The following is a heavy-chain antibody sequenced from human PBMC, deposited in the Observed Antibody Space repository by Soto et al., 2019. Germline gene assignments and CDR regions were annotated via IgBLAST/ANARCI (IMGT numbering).Heavy chain of an antibody. Sequence: GASVKVSCKASGGTFSSYTISWVRQAPGQGLEWMGRIIPILGIANYAQKFQGRVTITADKSTSTAYMELSSLRSEDTAVYYCARGIRPTGTIYYMDVWGKGTTVTVSS. D-gene: IGHD1-7*01. V-gene: IGHV1-69*02. CDR2: IIPILGIA. CDR3: ARGIRPTGTIYYMDV. J-gene: IGHJ6*03. CDR1: GGTFSSYT.